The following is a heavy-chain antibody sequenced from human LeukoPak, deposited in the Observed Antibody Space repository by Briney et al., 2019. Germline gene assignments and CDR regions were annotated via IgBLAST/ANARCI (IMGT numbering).Heavy chain of an antibody. CDR1: EYTFTGYY. D-gene: IGHD3-16*01. J-gene: IGHJ4*02. CDR3: ARDRARWGSKTFGY. V-gene: IGHV1-2*02. Sequence: ASVKVSCKASEYTFTGYYMHWVRQAPGQGLEWMGWINPNSGGTNYAQKFQGRVTMTRDTSISTAYMELSRLRSDDTAVYYCARDRARWGSKTFGYWGQGTLVTVSS. CDR2: INPNSGGT.